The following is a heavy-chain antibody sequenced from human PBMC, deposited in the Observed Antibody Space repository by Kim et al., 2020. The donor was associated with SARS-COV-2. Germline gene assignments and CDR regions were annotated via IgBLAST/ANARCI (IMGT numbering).Heavy chain of an antibody. CDR3: ARVGVLMVYATDYGDDEARYGMDV. D-gene: IGHD2-8*01. CDR2: IIPIFGTA. Sequence: SVKVSCKASGGTFSSYAISWVRQAPGQGLEWMGGIIPIFGTANYAQKFQGRVTITADESTSTAYMELSSLRSEDTAVYYCARVGVLMVYATDYGDDEARYGMDVWGQGTTVTVSS. J-gene: IGHJ6*02. CDR1: GGTFSSYA. V-gene: IGHV1-69*13.